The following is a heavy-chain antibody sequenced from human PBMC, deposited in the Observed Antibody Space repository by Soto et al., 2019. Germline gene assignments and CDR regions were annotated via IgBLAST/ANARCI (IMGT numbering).Heavy chain of an antibody. CDR2: IYHSGST. J-gene: IGHJ5*02. V-gene: IGHV4-30-2*01. CDR1: GGSISSGGYS. D-gene: IGHD2-2*01. CDR3: ARVPDR. Sequence: PSETLSLTCAVSGGSISSGGYSWSWIRQPPGKGLEWIGYIYHSGSTYYNPSLKSRVTISDRSKNQFSLKPSSVTAADTAVYYCARVPDRWGQGTLVTVSS.